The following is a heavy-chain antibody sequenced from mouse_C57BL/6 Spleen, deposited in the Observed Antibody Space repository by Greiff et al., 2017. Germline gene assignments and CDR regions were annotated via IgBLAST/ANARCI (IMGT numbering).Heavy chain of an antibody. CDR2: ISNGGGST. D-gene: IGHD3-2*02. CDR3: ARREAY. CDR1: GFTFSDYY. J-gene: IGHJ4*01. V-gene: IGHV5-12*01. Sequence: EVKLVESGGGLVQPGGSLKLSCAASGFTFSDYYMYWVRQTPEKRLEWVAYISNGGGSTYYPDTVKGRFTISRDNAKNTLYLQMSRLKSEDTAMYYCARREAYWGQGTSVTVSS.